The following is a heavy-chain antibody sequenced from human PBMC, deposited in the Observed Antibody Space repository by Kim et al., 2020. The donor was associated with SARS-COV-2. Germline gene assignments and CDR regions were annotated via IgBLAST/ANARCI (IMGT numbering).Heavy chain of an antibody. Sequence: ASVKVSCKASGYTFTSYGISWVRQAPGQGLEWMGWISVYNGNTNYAQKLQGRVTMTTDTSTSTAYMELRSLISDDTAVYYCARTRITIFGVVNYMDVWGKGTTVTVSS. CDR2: ISVYNGNT. J-gene: IGHJ6*03. D-gene: IGHD3-3*01. V-gene: IGHV1-18*01. CDR1: GYTFTSYG. CDR3: ARTRITIFGVVNYMDV.